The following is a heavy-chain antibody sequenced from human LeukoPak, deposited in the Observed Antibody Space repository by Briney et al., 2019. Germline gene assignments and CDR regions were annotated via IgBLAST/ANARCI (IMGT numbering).Heavy chain of an antibody. Sequence: KPSETLSLTCAVSGGSISSSNWWSWVRQPPGKGLEWIGEIYHSGSTNYNPSLKSRVTISVDTSKNQFSLKVSSVTAADTAVYYCARDLVTGYTSSQRNWYFDLWGRGTLVTVSS. D-gene: IGHD6-13*01. CDR1: GGSISSSNW. CDR3: ARDLVTGYTSSQRNWYFDL. CDR2: IYHSGST. V-gene: IGHV4-4*02. J-gene: IGHJ2*01.